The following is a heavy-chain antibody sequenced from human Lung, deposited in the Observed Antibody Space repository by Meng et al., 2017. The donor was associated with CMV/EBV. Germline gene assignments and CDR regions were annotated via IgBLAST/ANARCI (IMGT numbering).Heavy chain of an antibody. D-gene: IGHD3-10*01. J-gene: IGHJ4*02. CDR3: ACNSGDC. V-gene: IGHV3-7*01. CDR2: IKADGSEK. CDR1: GFTFSSHW. Sequence: GGSLRLSCAASGFTFSSHWMCWVRQAPGKGLEWVANIKADGSEKYYVDSVKGRFTVSRDNAKNSLYLQMNSLRAEDTAVYYCACNSGDCWGQGTVVTVSS.